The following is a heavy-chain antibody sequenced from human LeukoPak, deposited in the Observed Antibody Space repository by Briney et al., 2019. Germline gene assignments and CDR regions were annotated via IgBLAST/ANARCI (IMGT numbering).Heavy chain of an antibody. Sequence: GESLKISCKGSGYNFTSYWIGWVRQMPGKGLEWMGIIYAGDSDTRYSPSFQGQVTISADKSISTAYLQWSSLKASDTAMYYCARLASIAARLRFDPWGQGTLVTVSS. CDR3: ARLASIAARLRFDP. V-gene: IGHV5-51*01. J-gene: IGHJ5*02. CDR2: IYAGDSDT. CDR1: GYNFTSYW. D-gene: IGHD6-6*01.